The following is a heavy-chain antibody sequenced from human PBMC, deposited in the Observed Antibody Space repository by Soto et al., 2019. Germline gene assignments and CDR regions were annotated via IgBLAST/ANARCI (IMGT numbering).Heavy chain of an antibody. CDR1: GYTFTSYG. Sequence: ASVKVSCKASGYTFTSYGISWVRQAPGQGLEWMGWISAYNGNTNYAQKLQGRVTMTTDTSTSTAYMELRSLRSDDTAVYYCARVFDYYGSGNGRNWFDPWGQGTLVTVSS. CDR3: ARVFDYYGSGNGRNWFDP. J-gene: IGHJ5*02. V-gene: IGHV1-18*01. CDR2: ISAYNGNT. D-gene: IGHD3-10*01.